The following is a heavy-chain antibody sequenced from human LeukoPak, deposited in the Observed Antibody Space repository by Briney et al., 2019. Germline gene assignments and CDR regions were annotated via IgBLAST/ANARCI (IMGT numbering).Heavy chain of an antibody. CDR2: MNPNSGNT. J-gene: IGHJ6*02. V-gene: IGHV1-8*01. CDR3: VRCYYYYGMDV. Sequence: ATVKASCKASGYTFTSYDINWVRQATGQGLEWMGWMNPNSGNTGYAQKFQGRVTMTRNTSITTAYMELSSLRSEDTAVYYCVRCYYYYGMDVWGQGTTVTVSS. CDR1: GYTFTSYD.